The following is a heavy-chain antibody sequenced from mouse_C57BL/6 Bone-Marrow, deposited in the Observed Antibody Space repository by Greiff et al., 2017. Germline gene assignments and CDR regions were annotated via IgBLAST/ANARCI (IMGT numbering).Heavy chain of an antibody. D-gene: IGHD1-1*01. Sequence: VQLQHSGAELARPGASVKLSCKASGYTFTSYGISWVKQRTGQGLEWIGEIYPRSGNTYYNEKFKGKATLTADKSSSTAYMELRSLTSEDSAVYFCGVFYYYGSSYGFFAYWGQGTLVTVSA. CDR3: GVFYYYGSSYGFFAY. CDR2: IYPRSGNT. CDR1: GYTFTSYG. V-gene: IGHV1-81*01. J-gene: IGHJ3*01.